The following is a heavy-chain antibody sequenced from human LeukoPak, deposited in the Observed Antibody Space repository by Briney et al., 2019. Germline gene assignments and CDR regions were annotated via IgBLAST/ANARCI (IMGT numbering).Heavy chain of an antibody. CDR3: ARVGYSGFKFDY. CDR2: ISSSSSII. V-gene: IGHV3-21*01. CDR1: GFTFSSYS. D-gene: IGHD5-12*01. Sequence: GGSLRLSCAASGFTFSSYSMNWVRQAPGKGLEWVSSISSSSSIIYYADSVKGRFTISRDNAKNSLYLQMNSLGAEDTAVYYCARVGYSGFKFDYWGQGTLVTVSS. J-gene: IGHJ4*02.